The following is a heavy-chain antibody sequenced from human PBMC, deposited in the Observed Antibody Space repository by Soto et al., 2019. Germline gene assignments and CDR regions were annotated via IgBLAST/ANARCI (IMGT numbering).Heavy chain of an antibody. J-gene: IGHJ6*03. CDR3: ARTPDGGYFYYYYMDV. D-gene: IGHD4-17*01. CDR1: GFTFSDYP. CDR2: ISSSGSIM. Sequence: VQLVESGGGLVKPGGSLRLSCAASGFTFSDYPMSWIRQAPGKGLEWVSDISSSGSIMYYADSVKGRFTISRDNAKNSLYLQMNSLRAEDTAVYYCARTPDGGYFYYYYMDVWGKGTTVTVSS. V-gene: IGHV3-11*01.